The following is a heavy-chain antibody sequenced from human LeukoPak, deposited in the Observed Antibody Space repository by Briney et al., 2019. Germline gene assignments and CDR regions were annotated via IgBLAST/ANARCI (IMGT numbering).Heavy chain of an antibody. Sequence: GGSLRLSCAASGFTVSSNYMSWVRQAPGKGLEWVSVIYSGGSTYYADSVKGRFTISRDNSKNTLYLQMNSLRVEDTAVYYCARGETTVVLPYYMDVWGKGTTVTVSS. V-gene: IGHV3-66*01. CDR2: IYSGGST. J-gene: IGHJ6*03. CDR1: GFTVSSNY. CDR3: ARGETTVVLPYYMDV. D-gene: IGHD4-23*01.